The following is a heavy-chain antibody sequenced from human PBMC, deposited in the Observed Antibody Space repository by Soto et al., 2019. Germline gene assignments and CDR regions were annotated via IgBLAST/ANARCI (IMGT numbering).Heavy chain of an antibody. CDR3: ARDPYSSGWYFDS. CDR1: GFAFSTYG. D-gene: IGHD6-19*01. CDR2: IWYDGRNK. J-gene: IGHJ4*02. V-gene: IGHV3-33*01. Sequence: GGSLRLSCAASGFAFSTYGMHWVRQAPGKGLEWVALIWYDGRNKYYADSVKGRFTISRDNSKNTLDLQMSSLRAEDTAVYYCARDPYSSGWYFDSWGQGTLVTVSS.